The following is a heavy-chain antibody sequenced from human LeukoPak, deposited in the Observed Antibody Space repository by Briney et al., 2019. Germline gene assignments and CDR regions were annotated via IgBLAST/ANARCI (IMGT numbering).Heavy chain of an antibody. V-gene: IGHV3-23*01. Sequence: GGSLRPSCVVSGFTFSNYAMSWVRQAPGKGLEWVSTICGTSTNTYYADSVKGRFTISRDNSKNTLYLQMNSLRAEDTAVYYCAKDDIWGQGTMVTVSS. CDR3: AKDDI. J-gene: IGHJ3*02. CDR2: ICGTSTNT. CDR1: GFTFSNYA.